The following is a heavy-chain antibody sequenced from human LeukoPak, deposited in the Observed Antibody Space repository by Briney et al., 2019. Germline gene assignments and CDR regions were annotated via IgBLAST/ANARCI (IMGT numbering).Heavy chain of an antibody. CDR1: GFTVRSNN. D-gene: IGHD6-19*01. V-gene: IGHV3-66*01. CDR3: ARVAADSNGWYQFDS. CDR2: IKSAGGT. Sequence: PGGSLRLSCAASGFTVRSNNMGWVRQAPGKGLEWVPFIKSAGGTNFADSVKGRFTMSRDNSKNTLYLQMNSLRAEDTAVYYCARVAADSNGWYQFDSWGQGTLVTVSS. J-gene: IGHJ4*02.